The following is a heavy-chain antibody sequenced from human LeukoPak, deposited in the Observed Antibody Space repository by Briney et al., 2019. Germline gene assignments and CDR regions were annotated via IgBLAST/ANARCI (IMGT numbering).Heavy chain of an antibody. D-gene: IGHD3-10*01. V-gene: IGHV3-48*03. CDR1: GFTFSSYE. CDR3: ARWVTMVRGVLRRGNWFDP. CDR2: ISSSGSTI. Sequence: GGSLRLSCAASGFTFSSYEMNWVRQAPGKGLEWVSYISSSGSTIYYADSVKGRFTISRDNAKNSLYLQMNSLRAEDTAVYYCARWVTMVRGVLRRGNWFDPWGQGTLVTVSS. J-gene: IGHJ5*02.